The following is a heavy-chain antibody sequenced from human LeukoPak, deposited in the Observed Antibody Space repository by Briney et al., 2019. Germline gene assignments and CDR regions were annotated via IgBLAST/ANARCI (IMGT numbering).Heavy chain of an antibody. D-gene: IGHD4-17*01. J-gene: IGHJ4*02. CDR1: GFTFRSYA. CDR3: ARPHRGGTVTTSDC. CDR2: IPTYGST. Sequence: PGGSLRLSCAASGFTFRSYAMKWVSQAPGKGLEWVSVIPTYGSTHYSYSVKCRFTLSRDNSNNTLYLQMNSLRAEDTAVYYCARPHRGGTVTTSDCWGQGTLVTVSS. V-gene: IGHV3-23*01.